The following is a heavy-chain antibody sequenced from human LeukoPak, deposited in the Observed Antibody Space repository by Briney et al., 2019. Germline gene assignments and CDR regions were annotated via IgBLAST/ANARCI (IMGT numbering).Heavy chain of an antibody. D-gene: IGHD3-10*01. Sequence: SGPTLVKPTQTLTLTCSFSGFSLSTTGLGVGWIRQPPGKALEWLAVTYWNNDKSYSPSLKNRLTITQDTSKNQVILIMANMDPVDTGTYYCAHKGRGSGSYTMWGQGTLVTVSS. V-gene: IGHV2-5*01. CDR2: TYWNNDK. CDR3: AHKGRGSGSYTM. J-gene: IGHJ4*02. CDR1: GFSLSTTGLG.